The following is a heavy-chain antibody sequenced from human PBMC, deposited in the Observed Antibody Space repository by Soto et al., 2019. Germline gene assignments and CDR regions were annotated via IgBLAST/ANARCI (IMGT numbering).Heavy chain of an antibody. CDR3: ARGGIIGSSSGFGYYYYGMDV. CDR1: GYTFTGYY. CDR2: INPNSGGT. Sequence: QVQLVQSGAEVKKPGASVKVSCKASGYTFTGYYMHWVRQAPGQGLEWMGWINPNSGGTNYAQKFQGWVTMTRDTSISTAYMELSRLRSDDTAVYYCARGGIIGSSSGFGYYYYGMDVWGQGTTVTVSS. V-gene: IGHV1-2*04. J-gene: IGHJ6*02. D-gene: IGHD6-13*01.